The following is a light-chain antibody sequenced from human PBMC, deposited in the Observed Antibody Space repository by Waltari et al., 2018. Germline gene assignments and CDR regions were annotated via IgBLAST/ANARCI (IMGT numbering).Light chain of an antibody. J-gene: IGKJ4*01. CDR2: DAS. CDR1: QDIYKY. CDR3: QQFHSLLT. Sequence: CQARQDIYKYLNWDQQKPGKAPKLLIYDASNLETGGPSRFSGSGSGTTFTFTISSLQTEDIATYYCQQFHSLLTFGGGTKVEIK. V-gene: IGKV1-33*01.